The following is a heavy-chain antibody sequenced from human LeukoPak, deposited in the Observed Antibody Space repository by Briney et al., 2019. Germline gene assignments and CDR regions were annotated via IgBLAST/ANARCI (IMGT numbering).Heavy chain of an antibody. J-gene: IGHJ5*02. CDR1: GFTFSSYE. Sequence: GGSLRLSCAASGFTFSSYEMNWVRQAPGKGLEWVSYISSSGSIIYYADSVKGRFTISRDNAKNSLYLQMNSLRVEDTAVYYCARDNSVEDTAWWFDPWGQGTLVTVSS. CDR2: ISSSGSII. D-gene: IGHD4-23*01. CDR3: ARDNSVEDTAWWFDP. V-gene: IGHV3-48*03.